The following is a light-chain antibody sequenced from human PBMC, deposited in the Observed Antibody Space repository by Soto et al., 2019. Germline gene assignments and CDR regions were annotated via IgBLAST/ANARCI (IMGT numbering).Light chain of an antibody. CDR1: SGPSSYT. Sequence: QPVLAQSPSASASLGASVKLTCTLTSGPSSYTIAWHQQQPGRGPRYLMKINSDGSHMKGDGIPARFSGSSSESERHLTISNVQSEDEADYYCQTWDSAIRVFGGGTKVTGL. CDR2: INSDGSH. J-gene: IGLJ2*01. CDR3: QTWDSAIRV. V-gene: IGLV4-69*01.